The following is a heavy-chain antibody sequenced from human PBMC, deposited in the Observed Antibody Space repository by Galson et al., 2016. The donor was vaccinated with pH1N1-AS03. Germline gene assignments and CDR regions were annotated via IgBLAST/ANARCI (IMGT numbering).Heavy chain of an antibody. D-gene: IGHD6-13*01. V-gene: IGHV3-30-3*01. CDR3: VKETGFSGTWYPFHQ. J-gene: IGHJ1*01. Sequence: SLRLSCAASGFIFSDYAMHWVRQAPGKGLEWVAFVSYDTARQQYADSVKGRFTISKERPRNMLYLEMNNRRFADTAVYYCVKETGFSGTWYPFHQWGQGTLVRVSA. CDR2: VSYDTARQ. CDR1: GFIFSDYA.